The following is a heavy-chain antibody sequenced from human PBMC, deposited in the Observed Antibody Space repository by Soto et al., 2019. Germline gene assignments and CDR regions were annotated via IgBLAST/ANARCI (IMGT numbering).Heavy chain of an antibody. CDR3: AKGHSVGVTAPDY. D-gene: IGHD2-21*02. J-gene: IGHJ4*02. Sequence: EVQLLESGGDLVQPGGSLRLSCAASGFTFSDDTMTWVRQAPGKGLDWISRIRGNGAGISYADSVKGRFTISRDNSKNMLYLQMNSLRVADVALYFGAKGHSVGVTAPDYWGQGTLVIVSS. V-gene: IGHV3-23*01. CDR2: IRGNGAGI. CDR1: GFTFSDDT.